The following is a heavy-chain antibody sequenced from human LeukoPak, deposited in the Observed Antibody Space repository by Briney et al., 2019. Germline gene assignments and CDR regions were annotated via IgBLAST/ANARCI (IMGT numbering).Heavy chain of an antibody. CDR3: AKGGGNWNAFVWY. CDR2: ISGSGGST. J-gene: IGHJ4*02. D-gene: IGHD1-20*01. Sequence: ALRLSCAASGFTFSCYAMSCVRQAPGKGLEWVSAISGSGGSTYYADSVKGRFTISRDNSKNTLYLQMNSLRAEDTAVYYCAKGGGNWNAFVWYWGQGTLVTVSS. V-gene: IGHV3-23*01. CDR1: GFTFSCYA.